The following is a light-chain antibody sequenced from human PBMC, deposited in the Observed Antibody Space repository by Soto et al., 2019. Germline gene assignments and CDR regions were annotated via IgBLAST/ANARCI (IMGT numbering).Light chain of an antibody. Sequence: EVEMTQSPATLSVSLGQSGTLCCRASQSINRDLAWYVQKPGQAPRRVIYGASTWGTGVPPRFTGSGSGTEFTLTISSLQSEDFAVYYCQQYNSWPITFGQGTRLEIK. CDR1: QSINRD. V-gene: IGKV3D-15*01. CDR2: GAS. J-gene: IGKJ5*01. CDR3: QQYNSWPIT.